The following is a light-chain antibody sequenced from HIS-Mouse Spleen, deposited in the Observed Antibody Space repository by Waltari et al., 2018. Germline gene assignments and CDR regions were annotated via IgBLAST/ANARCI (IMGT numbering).Light chain of an antibody. CDR2: GAS. V-gene: IGKV3D-15*03. J-gene: IGKJ4*01. CDR3: QQYNNWPPLT. Sequence: EIVMTQSPATLSVSPGERATLSCRASQSVSSNLAWYQQKPGQAPRLLIYGASIRATGIPARFSGSESGTEFTLTISILQSEDFAVYYCQQYNNWPPLTFGGGTKVEIK. CDR1: QSVSSN.